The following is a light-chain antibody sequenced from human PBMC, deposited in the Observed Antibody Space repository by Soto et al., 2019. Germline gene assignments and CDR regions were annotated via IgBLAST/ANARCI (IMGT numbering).Light chain of an antibody. V-gene: IGKV1-5*03. Sequence: DIQMTQSPSTLSASVGDRVSITCRASQSISSWVAWYQQKPGKAPKLLISKASSLESGVPSRFSGSGSGTEFTLTITSLQPDDFATYYCQQYNTMATFGHGTKVEIK. CDR1: QSISSW. CDR3: QQYNTMAT. J-gene: IGKJ1*01. CDR2: KAS.